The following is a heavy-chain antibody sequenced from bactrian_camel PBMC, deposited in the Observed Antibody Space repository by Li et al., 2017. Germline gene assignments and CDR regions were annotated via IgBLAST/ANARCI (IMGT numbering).Heavy chain of an antibody. D-gene: IGHD1*01. CDR3: AADRLACLTQMPRPMSPRAYNL. CDR2: IYTGGTPT. Sequence: DVQLVESGGGSVQAGGSLRLSCVASESTYTFFFMSWFRQAPGKEREGVAMIYTGGTPTYYADSVKGRFTISRDDAKNTVYLQMNSLRPEDTAMYYCAADRLACLTQMPRPMSPRAYNLWGQGTQVTVS. V-gene: IGHV3S40*01. CDR1: ESTYTFFF. J-gene: IGHJ4*01.